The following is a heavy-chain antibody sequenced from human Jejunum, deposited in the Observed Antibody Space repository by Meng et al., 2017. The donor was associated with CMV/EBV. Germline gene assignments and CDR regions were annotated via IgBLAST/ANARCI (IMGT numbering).Heavy chain of an antibody. CDR1: GFTFSDYG. J-gene: IGHJ4*02. CDR3: VKDVAY. Sequence: VPLVEAGGGVVQTGGSLRLTCAASGFTFSDYGIHWVRQAPGKGLEWVAFVPHDGTSKYYADSVKGRFTISRDNSENTLYLQMSSLRAEDTAVYYCVKDVAYWGQGTLVTVSS. V-gene: IGHV3-30*02. CDR2: VPHDGTSK. D-gene: IGHD2-21*01.